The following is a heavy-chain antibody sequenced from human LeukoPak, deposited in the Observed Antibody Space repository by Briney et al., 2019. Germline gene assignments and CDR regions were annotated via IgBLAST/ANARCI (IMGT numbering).Heavy chain of an antibody. CDR3: ARSISYYYGSGAPYYFDY. V-gene: IGHV5-51*01. Sequence: GESLKISCKGSGYSFTSYWIGWVRQMPGKGLEWMGIIYPGDSDTRYSPSFQGQVTISADKSISTAYLQWSSLKASDTAMYYCARSISYYYGSGAPYYFDYWGQGTLVTVSS. J-gene: IGHJ4*02. CDR1: GYSFTSYW. CDR2: IYPGDSDT. D-gene: IGHD3-10*01.